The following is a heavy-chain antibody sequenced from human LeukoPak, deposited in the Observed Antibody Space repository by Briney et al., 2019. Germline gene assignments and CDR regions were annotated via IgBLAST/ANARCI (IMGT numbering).Heavy chain of an antibody. D-gene: IGHD3-16*01. CDR2: MYTGGNT. CDR1: GFTVSGTH. CDR3: AKDEATSGGGLAS. J-gene: IGHJ4*02. V-gene: IGHV3-53*01. Sequence: GGSLRLSCAASGFTVSGTHMSWVRQAPGKGLEWVAAMYTGGNTYYADSVTARFTISRDNSKNTLYLHMNSLRAEDTAVYYCAKDEATSGGGLASWGQGTLVSVSS.